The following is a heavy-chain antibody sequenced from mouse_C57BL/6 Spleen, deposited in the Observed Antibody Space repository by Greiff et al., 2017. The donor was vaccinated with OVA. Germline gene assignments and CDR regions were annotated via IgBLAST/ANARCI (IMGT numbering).Heavy chain of an antibody. CDR2: IYPGDGDT. V-gene: IGHV1-82*01. CDR3: ARSEWEWYFDV. D-gene: IGHD1-3*01. Sequence: QVQLKESGPELVKPGASVKISCKASGYAFSSSWMNWVKQRPGKGLEWIGRIYPGDGDTNYNGKFKGKATLTADKSSSTAYMQLSSLTSEDSAVYFCARSEWEWYFDVWGTGTTVTVSS. J-gene: IGHJ1*03. CDR1: GYAFSSSW.